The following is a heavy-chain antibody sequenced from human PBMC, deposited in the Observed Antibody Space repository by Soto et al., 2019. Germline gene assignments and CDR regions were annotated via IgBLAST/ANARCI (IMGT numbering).Heavy chain of an antibody. D-gene: IGHD1-1*01. CDR3: ARDRYNWSDDAGSYYYYMDV. J-gene: IGHJ6*03. CDR1: GDSVSSNSAA. CDR2: TYYRSKWYN. V-gene: IGHV6-1*01. Sequence: SQTLSLTCAISGDSVSSNSAAWNWIRQSPSRGLEWLGRTYYRSKWYNDYAVSVKSRITINPDTSKNQFSLQLNSVTPEDTAVYYCARDRYNWSDDAGSYYYYMDVWGKGTMVTVSS.